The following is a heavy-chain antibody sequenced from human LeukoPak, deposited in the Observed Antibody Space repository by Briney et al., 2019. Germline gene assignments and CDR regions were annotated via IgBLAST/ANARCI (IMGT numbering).Heavy chain of an antibody. CDR3: ARDNGQWLPTDY. V-gene: IGHV3-21*01. CDR2: ISSSGTYI. J-gene: IGHJ4*02. Sequence: GGSLRLSCAASKFTFSSYSMNWVRQAPGKGLEWVSSISSSGTYISYAESVKGRFTISRDNAKNSLYLQMNSLRAEDTAVYYCARDNGQWLPTDYWGQGTLVTVSS. D-gene: IGHD5-12*01. CDR1: KFTFSSYS.